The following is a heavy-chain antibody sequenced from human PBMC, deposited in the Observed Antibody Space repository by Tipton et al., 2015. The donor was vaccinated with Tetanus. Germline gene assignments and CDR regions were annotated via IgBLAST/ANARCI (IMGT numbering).Heavy chain of an antibody. J-gene: IGHJ6*02. V-gene: IGHV4-31*03. CDR2: IYYSGST. CDR3: ARWTTVTGSFYYGMDV. Sequence: TLSLTCTVSGGSISSGGYYWSWIRQHPGKGLEWIGYIYYSGSTYYNPSLKSRVTISVDTSKNQFSLKLSSVTAADTAVYYCARWTTVTGSFYYGMDVWGQGTTVTVSS. D-gene: IGHD4-17*01. CDR1: GGSISSGGYY.